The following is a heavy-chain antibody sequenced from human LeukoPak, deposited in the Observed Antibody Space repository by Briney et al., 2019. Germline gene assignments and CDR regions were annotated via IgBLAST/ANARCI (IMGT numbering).Heavy chain of an antibody. V-gene: IGHV4-34*01. D-gene: IGHD3-10*01. CDR1: GGSFSGYY. J-gene: IGHJ6*03. CDR2: INHSGST. Sequence: SETLSLTCAVYGGSFSGYYWSWIRQPPGKGLEWIGEINHSGSTNYNPSLKSRITISVDTSKNQFSLKLSSVTAADTAVYYCARGPRVRNFYGGVYYVDVWGKGTTVTVSS. CDR3: ARGPRVRNFYGGVYYVDV.